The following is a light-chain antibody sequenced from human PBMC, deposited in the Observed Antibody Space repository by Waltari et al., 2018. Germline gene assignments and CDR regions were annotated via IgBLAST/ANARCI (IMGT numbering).Light chain of an antibody. CDR3: NSYTTSSTWV. Sequence: QSALTQPASVSGSPGQSITISCTGTSSDIGAYNYVSCYQHLPGKAPKLIISEVRRRPSGVSNLFSGSKSGNMASLTISGLQAEDEADYYCNSYTTSSTWVFGGGTKLTVL. CDR2: EVR. V-gene: IGLV2-14*01. CDR1: SSDIGAYNY. J-gene: IGLJ3*02.